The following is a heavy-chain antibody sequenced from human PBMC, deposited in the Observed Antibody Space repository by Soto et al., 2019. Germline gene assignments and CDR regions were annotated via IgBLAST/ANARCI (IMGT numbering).Heavy chain of an antibody. V-gene: IGHV4-39*01. Sequence: QLQLQESGPGLVKPSETLSLTCTVSGGSISSSSYYWGWIRQPPGKGLEWIGSIYYSGSTYYNPSLKSRVTISVDTSKNQFSLKLSSVTAADTAVYYCEAYSGSYWGIFAFDYWGQGTLVTVSS. D-gene: IGHD1-26*01. CDR2: IYYSGST. CDR3: EAYSGSYWGIFAFDY. CDR1: GGSISSSSYY. J-gene: IGHJ4*02.